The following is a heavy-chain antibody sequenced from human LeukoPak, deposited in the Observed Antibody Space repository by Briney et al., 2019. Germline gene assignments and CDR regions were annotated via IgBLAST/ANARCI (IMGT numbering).Heavy chain of an antibody. D-gene: IGHD1-1*01. CDR2: LYYGGST. CDR3: ARSRQITTMIDS. V-gene: IGHV4-59*08. Sequence: PSGTLSLTCTVSRGSIATYYWRWIRQPPGKGLEWIAYLYYGGSTNYNPSLKSRVTISVDTSKNQFSLKLTSVTAADTAVYYCARSRQITTMIDSWGQGTLVTASS. CDR1: RGSIATYY. J-gene: IGHJ4*02.